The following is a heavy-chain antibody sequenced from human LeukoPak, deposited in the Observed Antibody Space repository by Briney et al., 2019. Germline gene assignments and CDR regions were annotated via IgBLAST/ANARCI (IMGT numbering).Heavy chain of an antibody. D-gene: IGHD3-22*01. CDR3: ARGEDSSGGDY. CDR1: GYTFTSYD. CDR2: MNPNSGNT. Sequence: ASVKVSCKASGYTFTSYDTNWVRQAPGQGLEWMGWMNPNSGNTGYAQKFQGRVTMTRNTSISTANMERSSLRSEDTAVYYCARGEDSSGGDYWGQGTLVTVSS. V-gene: IGHV1-8*01. J-gene: IGHJ4*02.